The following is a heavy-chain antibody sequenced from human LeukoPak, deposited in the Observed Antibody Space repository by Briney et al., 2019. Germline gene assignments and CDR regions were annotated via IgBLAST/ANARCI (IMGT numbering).Heavy chain of an antibody. CDR1: GGSISSNY. CDR2: IYSSGNT. CDR3: ARVWLSSGSYWYFDF. D-gene: IGHD3-22*01. V-gene: IGHV4-4*07. Sequence: SETLSLTCTVSGGSISSNYWSWIRQPDGKGLEYIGRIYSSGNTNYNPSLKSRVTMSVDTSKNQFSLLLHSVTAADTAVYYCARVWLSSGSYWYFDFWGRGTLVIVSS. J-gene: IGHJ2*01.